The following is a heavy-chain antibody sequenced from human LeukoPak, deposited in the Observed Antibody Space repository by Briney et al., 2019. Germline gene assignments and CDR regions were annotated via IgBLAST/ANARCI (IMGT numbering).Heavy chain of an antibody. J-gene: IGHJ6*02. V-gene: IGHV3-30-3*01. CDR1: GFTFSSYA. D-gene: IGHD2-2*01. CDR3: ARVQVLCSSTSCYSSAYYYYGMDV. CDR2: ISYDGSNK. Sequence: GGSLRLSCAASGFTFSSYAMHWVRQAPGKGLEWVAVISYDGSNKYYADSVKGRFTISRDNSKNTLYLQMNSPRAEDTAVYYCARVQVLCSSTSCYSSAYYYYGMDVWGQGTTATVSS.